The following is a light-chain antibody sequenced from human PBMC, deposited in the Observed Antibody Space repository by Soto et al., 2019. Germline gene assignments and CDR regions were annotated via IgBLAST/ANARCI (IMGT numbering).Light chain of an antibody. CDR3: QDYGTSAPWT. J-gene: IGKJ1*01. CDR1: KNIRGNE. CDR2: RGS. V-gene: IGKV3-20*01. Sequence: VLTQSPGPRSFSLGERATLSCRASKNIRGNELAWYQQNPGQAPRLLIYRGSSRATGIPDRFSGRGSGTDFTLTISRLEPEDFAVYYCQDYGTSAPWTFGQGTTVEIK.